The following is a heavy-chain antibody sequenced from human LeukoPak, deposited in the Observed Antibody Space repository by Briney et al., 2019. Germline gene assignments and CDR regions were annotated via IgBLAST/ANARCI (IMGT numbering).Heavy chain of an antibody. CDR1: GYTFTSYG. D-gene: IGHD3-22*01. CDR2: ISAYNGNT. J-gene: IGHJ4*02. V-gene: IGHV1-18*01. CDR3: ARDHLGGYYYDSSGTDY. Sequence: ASVKVSYKASGYTFTSYGISWVRQAPGQGLEWMGWISAYNGNTNYAQKLQGRVTMTTDTSTSTAYMELRSLRSDDTAVYYCARDHLGGYYYDSSGTDYWGQGTLVTVSS.